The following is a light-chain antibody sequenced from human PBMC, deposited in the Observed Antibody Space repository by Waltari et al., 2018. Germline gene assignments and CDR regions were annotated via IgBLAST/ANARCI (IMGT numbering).Light chain of an antibody. V-gene: IGKV1-33*01. Sequence: DIELTQSPASLSASVGDTVTISCQASPDIGKYLNWYQQKPGQAPEVLIYDTSSLQTGVSSRCTGRGAGTYFTFTINDVEPEDSATYYCQHHKKLPPWTFGRGTKLEI. CDR3: QHHKKLPPWT. CDR2: DTS. J-gene: IGKJ2*02. CDR1: PDIGKY.